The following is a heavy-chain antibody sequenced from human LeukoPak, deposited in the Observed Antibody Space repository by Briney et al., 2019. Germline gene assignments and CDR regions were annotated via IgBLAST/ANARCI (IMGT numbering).Heavy chain of an antibody. J-gene: IGHJ6*02. CDR1: GFTFSSYA. V-gene: IGHV3-30-3*01. CDR3: ARDSYSSIERSLYGMDV. Sequence: GGPLRLSCAASGFTFSSYAMHWVRQAPGKGLEWVAVISYDGSNKYYADSVKGRFTISRDNSKNTLYLQMNSLRAEDTAVYYCARDSYSSIERSLYGMDVWGQGTTVTVSS. D-gene: IGHD6-13*01. CDR2: ISYDGSNK.